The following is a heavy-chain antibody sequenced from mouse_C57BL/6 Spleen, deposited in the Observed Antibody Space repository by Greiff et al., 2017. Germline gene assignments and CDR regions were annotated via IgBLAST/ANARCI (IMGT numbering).Heavy chain of an antibody. CDR3: AREESYYYGSSNGY. V-gene: IGHV1-52*01. CDR1: GYTFTSYW. J-gene: IGHJ2*01. Sequence: QVQLQQPGAELVRPGSSVKLSCKASGYTFTSYWMHWVKQRPIQGLEWIGNIDPSDSETHYNQKFKDKATLTVDKSSSTAYMQLSSLTSEDSAVYYCAREESYYYGSSNGYWGQGTTVTVSS. D-gene: IGHD1-1*01. CDR2: IDPSDSET.